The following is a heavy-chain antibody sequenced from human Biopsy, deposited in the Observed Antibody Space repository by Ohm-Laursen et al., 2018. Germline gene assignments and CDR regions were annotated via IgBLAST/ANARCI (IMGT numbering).Heavy chain of an antibody. J-gene: IGHJ6*02. CDR1: GFTFNNYG. CDR2: IFYDGSNT. Sequence: SLRLSCTASGFTFNNYGMQWVRQAPGKGLEWVAFIFYDGSNTYYADSVKGRVTIFRDNSRDTLYLQMSSLRAEDTAVYYCAKDRYNYATIGGFSMHVWGQGTTVTVSS. V-gene: IGHV3-30*18. CDR3: AKDRYNYATIGGFSMHV. D-gene: IGHD5-18*01.